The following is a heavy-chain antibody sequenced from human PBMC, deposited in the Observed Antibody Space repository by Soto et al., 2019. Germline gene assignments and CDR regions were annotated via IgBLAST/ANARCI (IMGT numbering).Heavy chain of an antibody. V-gene: IGHV1-69*06. CDR2: IVPLIDTA. D-gene: IGHD3-22*01. CDR1: GGTFSSYS. J-gene: IGHJ6*02. Sequence: QVQLVQSGAEVKQPGSSVKVSCRASGGTFSSYSFDWVRQAPGQGLEWMGGIVPLIDTANYAQKFQGRVTIIADKSTTTAYMELISLRSDDTAVYYCARGSGPDYCDRSGLPPNGNGLDVWGQGTTVTVSS. CDR3: ARGSGPDYCDRSGLPPNGNGLDV.